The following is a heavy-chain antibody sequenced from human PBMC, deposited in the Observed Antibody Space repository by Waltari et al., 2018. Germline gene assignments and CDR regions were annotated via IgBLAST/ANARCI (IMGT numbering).Heavy chain of an antibody. J-gene: IGHJ4*02. V-gene: IGHV1-24*01. CDR1: GYTLTELS. D-gene: IGHD1-26*01. CDR3: ATAGIGIVGATSFDY. Sequence: QVQLVQSGAEVKKPGASVKVSCKVSGYTLTELSMHWVRQAPGKGLEWRGGFDPEDGKTIYDQKYQGKVTMTEDTSTDTAYMELSSLRSEDTAVYYCATAGIGIVGATSFDYWGQGTLVTVSS. CDR2: FDPEDGKT.